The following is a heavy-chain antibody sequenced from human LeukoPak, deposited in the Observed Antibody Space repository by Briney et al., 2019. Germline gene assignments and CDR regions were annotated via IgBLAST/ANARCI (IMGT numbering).Heavy chain of an antibody. CDR3: ARNSVAGTGNY. V-gene: IGHV3-64*04. J-gene: IGHJ4*02. CDR1: GFTFSSYA. D-gene: IGHD6-19*01. CDR2: IRSDGVDV. Sequence: GGSLRLSCSVSGFTFSSYAMHWVRQAPGKGLEYVSVIRSDGVDVYYTDSVKGRFTISRDNSKNTVYLQMNSLRPEDTAVYYCARNSVAGTGNYWGQGTLVTVSS.